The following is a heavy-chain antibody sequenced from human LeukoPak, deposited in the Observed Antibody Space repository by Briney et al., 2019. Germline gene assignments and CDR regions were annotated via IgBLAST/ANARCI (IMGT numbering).Heavy chain of an antibody. Sequence: SETLSLTCTVSGGSISTYYWSWIRQPPGKGLEWIGYIYYTGSTNYNPSLKSPFTILVDTSKNRFSLELNSVTAADTAVYYCARVRGVVTSFDVCGQGTMVTVSS. CDR1: GGSISTYY. D-gene: IGHD2-21*02. CDR2: IYYTGST. V-gene: IGHV4-59*01. J-gene: IGHJ3*01. CDR3: ARVRGVVTSFDV.